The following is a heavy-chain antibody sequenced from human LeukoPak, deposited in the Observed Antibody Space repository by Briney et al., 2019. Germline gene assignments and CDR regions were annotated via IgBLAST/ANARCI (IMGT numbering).Heavy chain of an antibody. CDR3: ARASTAAGRVNWFDP. V-gene: IGHV1-24*01. Sequence: ASVKVSCKVSGYTLTELSMHWVRQAPGKGLEWMGGFDPEDGETIYAQKFQGRVTMTEDTSTDTAYMELSSLRSEDTAVYYCARASTAAGRVNWFDPWGQGTLVTVSS. J-gene: IGHJ5*02. CDR2: FDPEDGET. D-gene: IGHD6-13*01. CDR1: GYTLTELS.